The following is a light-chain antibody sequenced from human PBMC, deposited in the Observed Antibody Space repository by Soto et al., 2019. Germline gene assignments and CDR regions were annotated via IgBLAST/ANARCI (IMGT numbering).Light chain of an antibody. J-gene: IGKJ5*01. Sequence: EIVMTRSPPTRSVSQVEGATPSCRARQSVSSNLAWYQQKPGQAPRLLIYGASTRATGIPARFSGSGSGTEFTLTISSLQPEDFATYYCQQTNTFPTVGQGTRLEIK. CDR1: QSVSSN. CDR2: GAS. V-gene: IGKV3-15*01. CDR3: QQTNTFPT.